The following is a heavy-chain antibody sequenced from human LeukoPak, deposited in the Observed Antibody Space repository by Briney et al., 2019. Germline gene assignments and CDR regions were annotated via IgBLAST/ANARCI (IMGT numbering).Heavy chain of an antibody. V-gene: IGHV5-51*01. CDR2: IYPGDSDT. D-gene: IGHD6-19*01. Sequence: GESLKISCKASGYSFTTYWIGLVRPMPGKGLEWMGSIYPGDSDTTYDPSFQGQVTISADKSISTAYLQWNSLKASGTAMYYCALGVAGRFASWGQGTLVTVSS. CDR3: ALGVAGRFAS. CDR1: GYSFTTYW. J-gene: IGHJ4*02.